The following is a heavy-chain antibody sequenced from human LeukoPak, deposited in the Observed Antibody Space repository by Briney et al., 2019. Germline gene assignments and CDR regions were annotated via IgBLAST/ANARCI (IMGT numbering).Heavy chain of an antibody. Sequence: GASVKVSCKASGYTFTGYYMHWVRQAPGQGLEWMGWINPNSGGTNYAQKFQGRVTMTRDTSISTAYMELSRLRSDDTAVYYCARDIYDSSGSYVGYYFDYWGQGTLVTVSS. CDR1: GYTFTGYY. CDR3: ARDIYDSSGSYVGYYFDY. CDR2: INPNSGGT. D-gene: IGHD3-22*01. V-gene: IGHV1-2*02. J-gene: IGHJ4*02.